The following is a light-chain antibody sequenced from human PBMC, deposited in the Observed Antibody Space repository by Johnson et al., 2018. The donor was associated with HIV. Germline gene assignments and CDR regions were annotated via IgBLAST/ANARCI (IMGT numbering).Light chain of an antibody. Sequence: QSVLTQPPSVSAAPGQKVTISCSGSSSNIGNNYVSWYQQFPGTAPKLLIYENNKRPSWIPDRFSGSKSGTSTTLGITGLQTGDEADYYCGTWDSYLTAGVFGSGTKVTVL. CDR3: GTWDSYLTAGV. CDR1: SSNIGNNY. V-gene: IGLV1-51*02. CDR2: ENN. J-gene: IGLJ1*01.